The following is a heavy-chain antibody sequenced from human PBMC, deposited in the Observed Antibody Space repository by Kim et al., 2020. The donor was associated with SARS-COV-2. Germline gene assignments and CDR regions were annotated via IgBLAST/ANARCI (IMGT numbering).Heavy chain of an antibody. Sequence: GGSLRLSCTASGFTFGDYAMSWVRQAPGKGLEWVGFIRSKAYGGTTEYAASVKGRFTISRDDSKSIAYLQMNSLKTEDTAVYYCTRDYWPHPFYWYFDLWGRGTLVTVSS. V-gene: IGHV3-49*04. J-gene: IGHJ2*01. D-gene: IGHD2-15*01. CDR1: GFTFGDYA. CDR3: TRDYWPHPFYWYFDL. CDR2: IRSKAYGGTT.